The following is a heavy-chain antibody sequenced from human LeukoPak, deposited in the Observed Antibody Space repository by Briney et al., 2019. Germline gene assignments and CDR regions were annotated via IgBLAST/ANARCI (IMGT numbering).Heavy chain of an antibody. D-gene: IGHD3-3*01. CDR3: ARLFWSGYYTRSPFDY. CDR1: GGSFSGYY. J-gene: IGHJ4*02. CDR2: VNHGGST. V-gene: IGHV4-34*01. Sequence: SETLSLTCAVYGGSFSGYYWSWIRQPPGKGLEWIGEVNHGGSTNYNPSLKSRVTISVDTSKNQFSLKLSSVTAADTAVYYCARLFWSGYYTRSPFDYWGQGTLVTVSS.